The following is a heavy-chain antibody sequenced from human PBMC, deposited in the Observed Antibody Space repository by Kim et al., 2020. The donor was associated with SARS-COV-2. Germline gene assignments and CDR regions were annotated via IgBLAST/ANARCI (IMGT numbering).Heavy chain of an antibody. CDR3: ARLYCSGGSCYAKWFDP. D-gene: IGHD2-15*01. Sequence: FQGRVTITADESTSTAYMELSSLRSEDTAVYYCARLYCSGGSCYAKWFDPWGQGTLVTVSS. V-gene: IGHV1-69*01. J-gene: IGHJ5*02.